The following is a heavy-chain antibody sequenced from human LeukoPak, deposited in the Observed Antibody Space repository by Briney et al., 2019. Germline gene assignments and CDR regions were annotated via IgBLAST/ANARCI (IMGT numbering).Heavy chain of an antibody. D-gene: IGHD6-19*01. CDR1: GFNFRSYA. V-gene: IGHV3-23*01. CDR3: ARDSPLKGYNSGWATNSFDF. Sequence: GGSLRVSCAASGFNFRSYAMSWVRQAPGKGLEWVSTVTGGAVATYYADSMRGRHTISRDNSKNTLYLQMNSLRAEDTAVYYCARDSPLKGYNSGWATNSFDFWGQGTLVTVSS. J-gene: IGHJ4*02. CDR2: VTGGAVAT.